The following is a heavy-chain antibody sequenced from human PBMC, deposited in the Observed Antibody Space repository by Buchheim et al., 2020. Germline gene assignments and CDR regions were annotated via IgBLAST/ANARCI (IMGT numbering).Heavy chain of an antibody. CDR1: GFTLNTYE. V-gene: IGHV3-48*03. J-gene: IGHJ4*02. CDR2: ISSSGDTI. Sequence: EVQLVESGGGLVQPGGSLRLSCAASGFTLNTYEMNWIRQTPGKGLEWISYISSSGDTIYYAESVKGRFTISRDNAKNTLYLQMNSLRAEDTAVYYCAKDSVVVTAEFDYWGQGTL. CDR3: AKDSVVVTAEFDY. D-gene: IGHD2-21*02.